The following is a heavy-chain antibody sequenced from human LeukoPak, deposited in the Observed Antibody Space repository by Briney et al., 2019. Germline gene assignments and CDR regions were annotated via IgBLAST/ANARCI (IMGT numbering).Heavy chain of an antibody. Sequence: GGSLRLSCAASGFTVSNNYMSWVRQAPGKGLEWVSVIYSGGTTYYADSVKGRFTISRDNSKNTLYLQMNSLRAEDTAVYYCARGERWRPSGLKYWGQGTLVTVSS. CDR1: GFTVSNNY. J-gene: IGHJ4*02. V-gene: IGHV3-53*01. D-gene: IGHD4-23*01. CDR3: ARGERWRPSGLKY. CDR2: IYSGGTT.